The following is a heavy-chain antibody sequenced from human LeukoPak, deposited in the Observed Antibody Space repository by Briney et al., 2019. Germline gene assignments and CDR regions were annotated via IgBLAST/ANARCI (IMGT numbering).Heavy chain of an antibody. V-gene: IGHV3-74*01. Sequence: PGGSLRLSCAASGFAFSSYWMHWVRQAPGRGLVWVSRINSDGSTTAYADSVRGRFTISRDNAKNTLYLQMNSLRDEDTAMYYCARALERTGYWGQGTLVTVSS. CDR1: GFAFSSYW. CDR2: INSDGSTT. D-gene: IGHD1-1*01. J-gene: IGHJ4*02. CDR3: ARALERTGY.